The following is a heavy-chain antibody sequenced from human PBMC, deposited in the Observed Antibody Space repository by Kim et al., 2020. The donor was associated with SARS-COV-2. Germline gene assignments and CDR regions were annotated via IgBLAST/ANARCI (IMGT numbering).Heavy chain of an antibody. CDR3: ARDRYSGYAFGY. CDR1: GGSISSGGYY. Sequence: SETLSLTCTVSGGSISSGGYYWSWIRQHPGKGLEWIGYIYYSGSTYYNPSLKSRVTISVDTSKNQFSLKLSSVTAADTAVYYCARDRYSGYAFGYWGQGTLVTVSS. D-gene: IGHD5-12*01. CDR2: IYYSGST. V-gene: IGHV4-31*03. J-gene: IGHJ4*02.